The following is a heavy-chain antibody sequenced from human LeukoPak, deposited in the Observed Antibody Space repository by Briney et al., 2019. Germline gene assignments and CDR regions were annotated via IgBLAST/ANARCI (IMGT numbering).Heavy chain of an antibody. J-gene: IGHJ4*02. Sequence: SVKVSCKAPGGTFSSYAISWVRQAPGQGLEWMGGIIPIFGTANYAQKFQGRVTITTDESTSTAYVELSSLRSEDTAVYYCASGGGPYCSSTSCYALLGYWGQGTLVTVSS. V-gene: IGHV1-69*05. CDR2: IIPIFGTA. CDR3: ASGGGPYCSSTSCYALLGY. CDR1: GGTFSSYA. D-gene: IGHD2-2*01.